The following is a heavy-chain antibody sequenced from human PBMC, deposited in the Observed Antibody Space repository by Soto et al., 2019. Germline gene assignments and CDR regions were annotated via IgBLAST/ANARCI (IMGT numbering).Heavy chain of an antibody. Sequence: EVQLVESGGGLVQPGGSLRLSCAAPGFTFSRHWMTWVRQAPGKGLEYVANIKEDGIRKYYVDSVKGRFTISRENAQNSVDLQMNSLRAEDTALYFCAGDTYDDYGQVLDNWGQGTLVTVSS. J-gene: IGHJ4*02. CDR1: GFTFSRHW. D-gene: IGHD4-17*01. CDR2: IKEDGIRK. CDR3: AGDTYDDYGQVLDN. V-gene: IGHV3-7*01.